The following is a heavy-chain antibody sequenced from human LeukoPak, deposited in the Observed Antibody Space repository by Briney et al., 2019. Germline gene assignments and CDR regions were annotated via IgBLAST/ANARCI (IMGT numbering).Heavy chain of an antibody. Sequence: GGSLRLSCAASAFPFSTYSMDWVRQAPGKGLEWVASISSSSGYISYADSVKGRFTVSRDNAKDSLFLQMDSLRVEDTDVYYCAREGSVVEFEYWGQGTLVTVSS. CDR2: ISSSSGYI. CDR1: AFPFSTYS. V-gene: IGHV3-21*04. D-gene: IGHD3-22*01. J-gene: IGHJ4*02. CDR3: AREGSVVEFEY.